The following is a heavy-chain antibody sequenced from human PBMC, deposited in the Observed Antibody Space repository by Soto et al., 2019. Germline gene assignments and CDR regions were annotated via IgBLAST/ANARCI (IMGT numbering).Heavy chain of an antibody. V-gene: IGHV4-30-4*01. CDR3: ARAGLIADYYYYGMDV. D-gene: IGHD3-16*01. J-gene: IGHJ6*02. CDR1: GGSISSGDYY. Sequence: SETLSLTCTVSGGSISSGDYYWSWIRQPPGKGLEWIGYIYYNGSTYYNPSLKSRVTISVDTSKNQFSLKLSSVTAADTAVYYCARAGLIADYYYYGMDVWGQGTTVTVSS. CDR2: IYYNGST.